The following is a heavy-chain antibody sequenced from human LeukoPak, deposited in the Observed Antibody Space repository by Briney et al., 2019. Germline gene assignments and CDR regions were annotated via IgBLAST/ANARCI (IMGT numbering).Heavy chain of an antibody. J-gene: IGHJ4*02. CDR2: ISWNSGSI. V-gene: IGHV3-9*01. D-gene: IGHD1-26*01. Sequence: GRSLRLSCAASGFTFDDYAMHWVRQAPGKGLEWVSGISWNSGSIGYADSVKGRLTISRDNAKNSLYLQMNSLRAEDTALYYCAKDSGSQNTDFDYWGQGTLVTVSS. CDR1: GFTFDDYA. CDR3: AKDSGSQNTDFDY.